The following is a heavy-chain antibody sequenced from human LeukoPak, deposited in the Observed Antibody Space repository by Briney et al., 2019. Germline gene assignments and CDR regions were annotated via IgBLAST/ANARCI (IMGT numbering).Heavy chain of an antibody. CDR3: ARRKYCSSTSRQRRTFDI. V-gene: IGHV4-59*01. CDR2: IYYSGST. J-gene: IGHJ3*02. CDR1: GGSISSYY. D-gene: IGHD2-2*01. Sequence: PSETLSLTCTVSGGSISSYYWSWIRQPPGKGLEWIGYIYYSGSTNYNPSLKSRVTISVDTSKNQFSLKLSSVTAADTAVYYCARRKYCSSTSRQRRTFDIWGQGTMVTVSS.